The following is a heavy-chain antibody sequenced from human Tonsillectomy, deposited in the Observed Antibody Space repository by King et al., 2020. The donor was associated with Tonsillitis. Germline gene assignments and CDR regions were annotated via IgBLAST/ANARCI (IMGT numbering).Heavy chain of an antibody. CDR2: ISWNSGRI. V-gene: IGHV3-9*01. Sequence: VQLVESGGGLVQPGRSLRLSCAASGFTFDDYAMHWVRQAPGKGLEWGSGISWNSGRICYADSVKGRVTISRDNAKNSLYLQMNSLRAEDTALYYCAKDIGYSGSNDAFDIWGQGTMVTVSS. CDR3: AKDIGYSGSNDAFDI. J-gene: IGHJ3*02. D-gene: IGHD1-26*01. CDR1: GFTFDDYA.